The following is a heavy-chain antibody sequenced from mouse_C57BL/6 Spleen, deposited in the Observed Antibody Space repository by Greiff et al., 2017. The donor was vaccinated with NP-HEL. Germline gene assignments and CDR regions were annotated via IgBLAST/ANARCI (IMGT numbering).Heavy chain of an antibody. CDR2: IDPSDSET. CDR3: ARMYYGSSYEFYFDY. J-gene: IGHJ2*01. D-gene: IGHD1-1*01. CDR1: GYTFTSYW. V-gene: IGHV1-52*01. Sequence: QVHVKQPGAELVRPGSSVKLSCKASGYTFTSYWMHWVKQRPIQGLEWIGNIDPSDSETHYNQKFKDKATLTVDKSSSTAYMQLSILTSEDSAVYYCARMYYGSSYEFYFDYWGQGTTLTVAS.